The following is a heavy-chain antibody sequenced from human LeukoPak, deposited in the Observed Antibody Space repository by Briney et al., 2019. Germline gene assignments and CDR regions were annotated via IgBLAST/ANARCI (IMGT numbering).Heavy chain of an antibody. V-gene: IGHV4-39*07. CDR3: ARTKGYYGMDV. J-gene: IGHJ6*02. CDR1: GGSISSSSYY. Sequence: SETLSLTCTVSGGSISSSSYYWGWIRQPPGKGLEWIGSIYYSGSTNYNPSLKSRVTISVDTSKNQFSLKLSSVTAADTAVYYCARTKGYYGMDVWGQGTTVTVSS. CDR2: IYYSGST.